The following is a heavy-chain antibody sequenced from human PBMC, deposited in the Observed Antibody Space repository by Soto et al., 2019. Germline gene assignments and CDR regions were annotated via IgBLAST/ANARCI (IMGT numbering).Heavy chain of an antibody. CDR2: ISGSGGST. D-gene: IGHD6-6*01. J-gene: IGHJ4*02. CDR1: GFTFSGYA. Sequence: PGGSLRLSCAASGFTFSGYAMSWVRQAPGKGLEWVSAISGSGGSTYYADSVKGRFTISRDNSKNTLYLQMNSLRAEDTAVYYCAKAHRQLVSLSYFDYWGQGTLVTVSS. CDR3: AKAHRQLVSLSYFDY. V-gene: IGHV3-23*01.